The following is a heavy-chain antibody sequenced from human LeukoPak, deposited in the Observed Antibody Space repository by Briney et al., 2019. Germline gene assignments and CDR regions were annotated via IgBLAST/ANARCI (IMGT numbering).Heavy chain of an antibody. Sequence: SVKVSCKASGGTFSSYAISWVRQAPGQGLEWMGRIIPILGIANYAQKFQGRVTITADKSTSTAYMELSSLRSEDTAVFYCARDMLSIPTGSEHHYNDMDVWGQGTTVTVSS. D-gene: IGHD3-16*01. CDR3: ARDMLSIPTGSEHHYNDMDV. CDR2: IIPILGIA. J-gene: IGHJ6*02. V-gene: IGHV1-69*04. CDR1: GGTFSSYA.